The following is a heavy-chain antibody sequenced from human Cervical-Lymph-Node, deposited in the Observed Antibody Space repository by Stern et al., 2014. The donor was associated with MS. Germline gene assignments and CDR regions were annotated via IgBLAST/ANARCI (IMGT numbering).Heavy chain of an antibody. CDR1: VYSFANFW. CDR2: IYPVDPDT. D-gene: IGHD3-16*01. J-gene: IGHJ4*02. Sequence: VQLVQSGAEVRKPGESLKISCKVSVYSFANFWIGWVRQVPGKGLEWMGIIYPVDPDTRYSPSFQGQVTLAADESISTAYLQWSSLKASDTGIYYCARRGLGYDGADHWGQGALVTVSS. CDR3: ARRGLGYDGADH. V-gene: IGHV5-51*03.